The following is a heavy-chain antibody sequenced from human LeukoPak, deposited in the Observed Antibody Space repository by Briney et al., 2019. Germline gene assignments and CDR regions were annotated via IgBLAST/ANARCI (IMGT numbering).Heavy chain of an antibody. Sequence: GGSLRLSCAASGLTFSSYAMHWVRQTPGKGLEWVAVISYDENNKYYADSVKGRFTISRDNSKNTLHLQMNSLTAEDTAVFYCARGGNYYDSSGYPDYWGQGTLVTVSP. V-gene: IGHV3-30-3*01. CDR3: ARGGNYYDSSGYPDY. CDR2: ISYDENNK. J-gene: IGHJ4*02. D-gene: IGHD3-22*01. CDR1: GLTFSSYA.